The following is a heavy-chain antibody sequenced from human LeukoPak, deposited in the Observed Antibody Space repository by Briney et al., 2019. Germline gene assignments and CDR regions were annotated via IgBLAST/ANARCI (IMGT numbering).Heavy chain of an antibody. V-gene: IGHV1-69*02. D-gene: IGHD6-13*01. CDR1: GATFNNYT. CDR2: IIPILGIA. J-gene: IGHJ3*02. CDR3: ARVGSLAAADMRGAFDI. Sequence: ASVKVSCKASGATFNNYTITWVRQAPGQGLEWMARIIPILGIANYAQKFQGRVTITADKSTSTVYMELNGLTSEDTALYYCARVGSLAAADMRGAFDIWGQGTMVTVSS.